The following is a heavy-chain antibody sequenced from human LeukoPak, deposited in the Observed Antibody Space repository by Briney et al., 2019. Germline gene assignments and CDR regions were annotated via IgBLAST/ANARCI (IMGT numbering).Heavy chain of an antibody. J-gene: IGHJ4*02. CDR1: GFTVSSNY. CDR3: AKGVDIVVIVSALDY. D-gene: IGHD2-15*01. CDR2: VYTGGNT. V-gene: IGHV3-53*01. Sequence: GGSLRLSCAASGFTVSSNYMNWVRQAPGKGLEWVSLVYTGGNTFYADSVKGRFTISRDISKNMLYLQMNSLRAEDTAVYYCAKGVDIVVIVSALDYWGQGTLVTVSS.